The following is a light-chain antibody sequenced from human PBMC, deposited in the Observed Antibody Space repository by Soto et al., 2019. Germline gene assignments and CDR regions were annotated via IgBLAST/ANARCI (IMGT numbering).Light chain of an antibody. J-gene: IGLJ2*01. CDR1: SSNIGSHT. CDR3: AAWDDSLNGVV. Sequence: QSALTQPPSASGTPGQTIAISCSGGSSNIGSHTVNWYQQLPGTAPRLLIYSNTQRPSGVPDRFSGSKSGTSASLAISGLQSEYEGDYYSAAWDDSLNGVVLGGGTKVTVL. V-gene: IGLV1-44*01. CDR2: SNT.